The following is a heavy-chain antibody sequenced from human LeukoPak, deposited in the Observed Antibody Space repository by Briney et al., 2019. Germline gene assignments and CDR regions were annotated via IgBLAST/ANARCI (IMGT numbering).Heavy chain of an antibody. Sequence: PGGSLRLSCAASGFTFSSYGMHWVRQAPGKGLEWVAVISYDGSNKYYADSVKGRFTISRDNSKNTLYLQMNSLRAEDTAVYYCARNSQYDYIWGSYREYFDYWGQGTLVTVPS. V-gene: IGHV3-30*03. CDR1: GFTFSSYG. CDR3: ARNSQYDYIWGSYREYFDY. CDR2: ISYDGSNK. J-gene: IGHJ4*02. D-gene: IGHD3-16*02.